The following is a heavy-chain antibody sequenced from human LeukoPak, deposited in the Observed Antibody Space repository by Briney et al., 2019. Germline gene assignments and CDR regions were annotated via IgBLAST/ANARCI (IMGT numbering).Heavy chain of an antibody. D-gene: IGHD2-15*01. CDR3: ARYYCSGGSCYPYHYGMDV. J-gene: IGHJ6*02. CDR2: IYSGGST. CDR1: GFTVSSNY. V-gene: IGHV3-53*01. Sequence: GGSLRLSCAASGFTVSSNYMSWVRQAPGKGLEWVSVIYSGGSTYYADSVKGRFTISRDNSKNTLYLQMNSLRAEDTAVYYCARYYCSGGSCYPYHYGMDVWGQGTTVTVSS.